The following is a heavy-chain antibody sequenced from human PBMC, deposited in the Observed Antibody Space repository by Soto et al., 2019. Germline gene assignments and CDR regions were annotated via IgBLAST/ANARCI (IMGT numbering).Heavy chain of an antibody. CDR3: ADHSSSWYSEYFQH. J-gene: IGHJ1*01. CDR2: ISGSGGST. CDR1: GFTFSSYA. V-gene: IGHV3-23*01. D-gene: IGHD6-13*01. Sequence: PGGSLRLSCAASGFTFSSYAMSWVRQAPGKGLEWVSAISGSGGSTYYADSVKGRFTISRDNSKNTLYLQMNSLRAEDTAVYYCADHSSSWYSEYFQHWGQGTLVTSPQ.